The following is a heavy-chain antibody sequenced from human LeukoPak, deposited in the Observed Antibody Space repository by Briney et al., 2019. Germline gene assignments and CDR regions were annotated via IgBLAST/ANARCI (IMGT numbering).Heavy chain of an antibody. CDR2: INHSGST. D-gene: IGHD6-6*01. CDR1: GGSFSGYY. Sequence: SETLSLTCAVYGGSFSGYYWSWIRQPPGKGLEWIGEINHSGSTNYNPSLKSRVTISVDTSKNQFSLKLSSVTAADTAVYYCARMSSSLRFDPWGQGTLVTVSS. J-gene: IGHJ5*02. CDR3: ARMSSSLRFDP. V-gene: IGHV4-34*01.